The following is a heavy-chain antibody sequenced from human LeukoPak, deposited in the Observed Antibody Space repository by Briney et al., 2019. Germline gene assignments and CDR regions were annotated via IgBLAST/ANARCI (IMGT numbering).Heavy chain of an antibody. J-gene: IGHJ4*02. D-gene: IGHD3-22*01. Sequence: GGSLRLSCAASGFTFSNYDMSWVRQAPGKGLEWVSSISDSGGSTYYADSVKGRFTISRDNSKNTLYLQMNSLRAEDTAVYYCAKDRRTGGRYYDSSGYYTRGYWGQGTLVTVSS. CDR3: AKDRRTGGRYYDSSGYYTRGY. CDR2: ISDSGGST. CDR1: GFTFSNYD. V-gene: IGHV3-23*01.